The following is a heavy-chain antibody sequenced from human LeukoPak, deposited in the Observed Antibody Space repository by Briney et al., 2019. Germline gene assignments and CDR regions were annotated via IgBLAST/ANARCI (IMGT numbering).Heavy chain of an antibody. Sequence: PSETLSLTCAVSGGSISSGGYSWSWIRQPPGKGLEWIGYIYHSGSTYYNPSLKSRVTISVDRSKNQFSLKLSSVTAADTAVYYCARGPRAYYYGSGSYPTPLYWGQGTLVTVSS. CDR2: IYHSGST. V-gene: IGHV4-30-2*01. CDR3: ARGPRAYYYGSGSYPTPLY. CDR1: GGSISSGGYS. D-gene: IGHD3-10*01. J-gene: IGHJ4*02.